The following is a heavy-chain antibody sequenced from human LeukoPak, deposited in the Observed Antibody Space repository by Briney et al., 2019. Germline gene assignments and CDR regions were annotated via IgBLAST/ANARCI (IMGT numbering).Heavy chain of an antibody. CDR3: ATETIGRHYDY. J-gene: IGHJ4*02. V-gene: IGHV3-21*01. CDR2: IGPTGTDR. Sequence: GGSLRLSCAASGFTFSSCGFNWVRQAPGKGLEWVSSIGPTGTDRYYADSVRGRFTISRDNAKNSMYLQMDSLRDEDTAVHYCATETIGRHYDYWGQGTLLTVSS. CDR1: GFTFSSCG. D-gene: IGHD1-14*01.